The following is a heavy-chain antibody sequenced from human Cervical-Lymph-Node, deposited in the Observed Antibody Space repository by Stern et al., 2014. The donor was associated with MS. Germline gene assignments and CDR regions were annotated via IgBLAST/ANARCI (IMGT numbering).Heavy chain of an antibody. CDR1: GYTFTSYG. V-gene: IGHV1-18*01. J-gene: IGHJ6*02. CDR2: ISAYNGNT. D-gene: IGHD3-10*01. Sequence: VQLVESGAEVKKPGASVKVSCKASGYTFTSYGISWVRQAPGQGLEWMGWISAYNGNTNYAQKFQDRVTMTTDTSTSTAYMELRSLRSDDTALYYCAREGIPQSVSLYYQHGMDVWGQGTTVTVSS. CDR3: AREGIPQSVSLYYQHGMDV.